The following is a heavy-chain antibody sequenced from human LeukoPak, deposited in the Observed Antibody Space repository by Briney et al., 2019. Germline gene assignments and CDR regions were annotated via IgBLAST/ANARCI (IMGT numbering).Heavy chain of an antibody. J-gene: IGHJ5*02. Sequence: PSETLSLTCPVYGGSFSGYYWSWIRQPPGKGLEWIGEINHSGSTNYNPSLKSRVTISVDTSKNQFSLKLSSVTAADTAVYYCARPGPAAWRSWFDPWGQGTLVTVSS. CDR1: GGSFSGYY. CDR3: ARPGPAAWRSWFDP. V-gene: IGHV4-34*01. CDR2: INHSGST. D-gene: IGHD2-2*01.